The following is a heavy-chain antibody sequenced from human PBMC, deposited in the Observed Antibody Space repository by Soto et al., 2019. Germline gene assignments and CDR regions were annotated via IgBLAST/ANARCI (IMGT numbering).Heavy chain of an antibody. CDR1: GFTFSNAW. D-gene: IGHD2-15*01. CDR3: TTDVPYCSGGSCYSGDY. V-gene: IGHV3-15*07. J-gene: IGHJ4*02. CDR2: IKSKTDGGTT. Sequence: EVQLVESGGGLVKPGGSLRLSCAASGFTFSNAWMNWVRQAPGKGLEWVGRIKSKTDGGTTDYAAPVKGRFTISRDDSKNTLYLQMNRLKTEDTAVYYCTTDVPYCSGGSCYSGDYWGQGTLVTVSS.